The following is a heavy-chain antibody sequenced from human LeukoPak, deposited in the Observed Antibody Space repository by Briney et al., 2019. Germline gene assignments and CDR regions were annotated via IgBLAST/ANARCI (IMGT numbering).Heavy chain of an antibody. CDR1: GGSFSGYY. J-gene: IGHJ6*02. CDR2: INHSGST. D-gene: IGHD5-12*01. CDR3: AVGYQAGMDV. Sequence: KSSETLSLTCAVYGGSFSGYYWSWIRQPPGKGPEWIGEINHSGSTNYNPSLKSRVTISVDTSKNQFSLKLSSVTAADTAVYYCAVGYQAGMDVWGQGTTVTVSS. V-gene: IGHV4-34*01.